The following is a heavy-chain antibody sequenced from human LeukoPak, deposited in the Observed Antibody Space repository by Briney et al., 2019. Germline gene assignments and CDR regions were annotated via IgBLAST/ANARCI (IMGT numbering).Heavy chain of an antibody. V-gene: IGHV4-30-2*01. Sequence: SETLSLTCAVSGGSISSGGYSWSCIWQPPGKGLEWIGYIYHSGSTYYNPSLKRRVTISVDRSKNQFSLKLRSVTGADTAVYYCARGGGYDSSGYPDYWGQGTLVTVSS. CDR2: IYHSGST. CDR3: ARGGGYDSSGYPDY. D-gene: IGHD3-22*01. CDR1: GGSISSGGYS. J-gene: IGHJ4*02.